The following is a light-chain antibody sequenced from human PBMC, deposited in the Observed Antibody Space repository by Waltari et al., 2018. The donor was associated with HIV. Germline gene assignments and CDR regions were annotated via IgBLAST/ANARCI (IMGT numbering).Light chain of an antibody. CDR3: QQYYTTPLT. CDR1: QSLLYTSNNQNF. V-gene: IGKV4-1*01. J-gene: IGKJ4*01. CDR2: WAF. Sequence: DIVMTQSPESLPVSLGERASITCTSSQSLLYTSNNQNFLAWYQQKPGQPPKLLIYWAFTRESGVPDRFSGSGSGTDFTLTISGLQADDVAIYYCQQYYTTPLTFGGGTKVEI.